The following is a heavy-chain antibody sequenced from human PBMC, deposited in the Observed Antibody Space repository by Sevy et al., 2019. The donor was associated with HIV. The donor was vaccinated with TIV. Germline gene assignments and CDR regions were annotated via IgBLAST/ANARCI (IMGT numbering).Heavy chain of an antibody. Sequence: GGSLRLSCAASGFTLSSYAMSWVRQAPGKGLEWVSAISGSGGSTYYADSVKGRFTISRDNSKNTLYLQMNSLRAEDTAVYYCARWGAAAAGNYFQHWGQGALVTVSS. V-gene: IGHV3-23*01. CDR2: ISGSGGST. J-gene: IGHJ1*01. D-gene: IGHD6-13*01. CDR1: GFTLSSYA. CDR3: ARWGAAAAGNYFQH.